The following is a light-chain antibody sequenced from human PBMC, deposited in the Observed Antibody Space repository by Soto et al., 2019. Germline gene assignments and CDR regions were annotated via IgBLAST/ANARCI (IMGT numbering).Light chain of an antibody. V-gene: IGKV1-5*01. J-gene: IGKJ1*01. CDR1: QSISSW. CDR2: DAS. Sequence: DIQMTQSPSTLSASVGDRVTITCRASQSISSWLAWYQQKPGKAPKLLIYDASSLESWVPSRFSGSGSGTEFTLTISSLQPDDFATYYCQQYNSYSQTFGQGTKVDI. CDR3: QQYNSYSQT.